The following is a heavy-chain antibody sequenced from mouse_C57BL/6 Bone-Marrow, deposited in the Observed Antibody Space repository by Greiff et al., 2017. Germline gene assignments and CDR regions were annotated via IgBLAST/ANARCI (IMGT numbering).Heavy chain of an antibody. CDR2: INPYNGGT. CDR3: STLIGYLDV. J-gene: IGHJ1*03. D-gene: IGHD2-14*01. CDR1: GYTFTDYY. Sequence: EVQLQQSGPVLVKPGASVKMSCKASGYTFTDYYMNWVKQSHGKSLEWIGVINPYNGGTSYNQKFKGKATLTVDKSSSTAYMELNSLTSEVSAVSYWSTLIGYLDVWGTGTTVTVSS. V-gene: IGHV1-19*01.